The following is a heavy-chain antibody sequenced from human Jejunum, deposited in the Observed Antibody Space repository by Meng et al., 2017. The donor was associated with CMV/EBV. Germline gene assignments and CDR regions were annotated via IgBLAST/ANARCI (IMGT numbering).Heavy chain of an antibody. CDR1: AYTFSSYG. V-gene: IGHV1-18*01. Sequence: QVQLVQAGAEGKQPGAAWKVSYKAPAYTFSSYGIPWVRQAPGQRLEWMGWISVNTGYTEYAQKVEDRISMTTDTSTNTVYMELRSLRSDDTAVYYCGGAVVGQGIGMGGVDYWGQGTLVTVSS. CDR3: GGAVVGQGIGMGGVDY. D-gene: IGHD6-19*01. CDR2: ISVNTGYT. J-gene: IGHJ4*02.